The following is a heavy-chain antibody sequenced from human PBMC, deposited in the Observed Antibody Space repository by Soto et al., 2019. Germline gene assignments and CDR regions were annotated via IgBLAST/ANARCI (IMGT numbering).Heavy chain of an antibody. D-gene: IGHD6-19*01. CDR3: ATGASSGSVDY. CDR2: ISYDGSNK. V-gene: IGHV3-30*03. Sequence: PGGSLRLSWAASGFTFSSYGMHWVRQAPGKGLEWVAVISYDGSNKYYADSVKGRFTISRDNSKNTLYLQMNSLRAEDTAVYYCATGASSGSVDYWGQGTLVTVSS. CDR1: GFTFSSYG. J-gene: IGHJ4*02.